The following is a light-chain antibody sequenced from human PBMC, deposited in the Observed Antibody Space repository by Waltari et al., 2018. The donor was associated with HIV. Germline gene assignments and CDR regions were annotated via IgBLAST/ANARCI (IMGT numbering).Light chain of an antibody. V-gene: IGLV3-1*01. CDR2: QNN. J-gene: IGLJ1*01. Sequence: SYELTQPPSVSVSPGQTGSISCSGANLGDKYACWFQQKPGQSPVMVIYQNNKRPSGIPERFSGSNSGNTATLTISGTQAMDEADYYCQAWDSSTVVFGTGTKVTVL. CDR3: QAWDSSTVV. CDR1: NLGDKY.